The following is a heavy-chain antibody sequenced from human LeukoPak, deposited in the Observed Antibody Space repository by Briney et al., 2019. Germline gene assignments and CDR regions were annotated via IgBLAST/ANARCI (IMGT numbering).Heavy chain of an antibody. CDR3: AKDRGSYFDY. J-gene: IGHJ4*02. D-gene: IGHD1-26*01. CDR2: INTNTGNP. CDR1: GYTFTTYH. Sequence: ATVKVSCKASGYTFTTYHMNWVRQAPGQGLEWMGWINTNTGNPTYAQGFTGRFVFSLDTSVSTAYLQISSLEAEDTAVYYCAKDRGSYFDYWGQGTLVTVSS. V-gene: IGHV7-4-1*02.